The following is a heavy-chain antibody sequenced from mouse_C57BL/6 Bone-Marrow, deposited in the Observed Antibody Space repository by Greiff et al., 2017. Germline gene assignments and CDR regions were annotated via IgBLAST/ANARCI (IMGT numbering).Heavy chain of an antibody. J-gene: IGHJ3*01. D-gene: IGHD1-1*01. CDR2: IHPNSGST. V-gene: IGHV1-64*01. CDR3: AREDYYGSSPGLAY. CDR1: GYTFTSYW. Sequence: QVQLQQPGAELVKPGASVKLSCKASGYTFTSYWMHWVKQRPGPGLEWIGMIHPNSGSTNYNEKFKSKATLTVDKSSSTAYMQLSSLTSEDAAVYYGAREDYYGSSPGLAYWGQGTLVTVSA.